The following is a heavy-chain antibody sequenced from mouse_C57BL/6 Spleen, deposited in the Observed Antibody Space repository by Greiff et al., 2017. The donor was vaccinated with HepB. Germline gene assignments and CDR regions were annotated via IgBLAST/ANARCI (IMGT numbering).Heavy chain of an antibody. V-gene: IGHV1-82*01. CDR3: ARGRGARFDY. CDR2: IYPGDGDT. CDR1: GYAFSSSW. Sequence: VQLQQSGPELVKPGASVKISCKASGYAFSSSWMNWVKQRPGKGLEWIGRIYPGDGDTNYNGKFKGKATLTADKSSSTAYMQLSSLTSEDSAVCFCARGRGARFDYWGRGSTLTVSS. J-gene: IGHJ2*01.